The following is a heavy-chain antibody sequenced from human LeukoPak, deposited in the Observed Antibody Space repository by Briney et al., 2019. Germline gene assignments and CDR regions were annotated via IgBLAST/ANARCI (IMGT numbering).Heavy chain of an antibody. D-gene: IGHD3-10*01. J-gene: IGHJ4*02. V-gene: IGHV1-24*01. CDR1: RYTLTELS. CDR2: FDPEDGET. CDR3: ATDPTYYGSGSYNY. Sequence: GASVKVSCKVSRYTLTELSMHWVRQAPGKGLDWMGGFDPEDGETIYAQKFQGRVTMTEDTSTDTAYMELSSLRSEDTAVYYCATDPTYYGSGSYNYWGQGTLVTVSS.